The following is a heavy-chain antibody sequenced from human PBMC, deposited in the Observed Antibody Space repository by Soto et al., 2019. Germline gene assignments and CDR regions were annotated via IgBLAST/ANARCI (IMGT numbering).Heavy chain of an antibody. V-gene: IGHV1-3*01. D-gene: IGHD2-2*01. CDR3: ARGEIVVVPAATRIDY. CDR1: GYTFTDYA. CDR2: INAFNGNT. Sequence: QVQLVQSGAEVKKPGASVKVSCKASGYTFTDYAIHWVRQAPGQRLEWMGWINAFNGNTKYSQKFQGRVTITRDTSASTAYMELSSLRSEDTAVYYCARGEIVVVPAATRIDYWGQGTLVTVSS. J-gene: IGHJ4*02.